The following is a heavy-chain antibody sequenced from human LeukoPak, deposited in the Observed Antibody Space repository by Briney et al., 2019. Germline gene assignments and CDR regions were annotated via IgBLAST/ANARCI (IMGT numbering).Heavy chain of an antibody. CDR2: IDPNSGGT. Sequence: ASVKVSCKASGYTFTGYYMHWVRQAPGQGLEWMGWIDPNSGGTNYAQKFQGRVTMTRDTSISTAYMELSRLRSDDTAVYYCARDRYYYDSSGYPGTHDAFDIWGQGTMVTVSS. D-gene: IGHD3-22*01. CDR3: ARDRYYYDSSGYPGTHDAFDI. V-gene: IGHV1-2*02. CDR1: GYTFTGYY. J-gene: IGHJ3*02.